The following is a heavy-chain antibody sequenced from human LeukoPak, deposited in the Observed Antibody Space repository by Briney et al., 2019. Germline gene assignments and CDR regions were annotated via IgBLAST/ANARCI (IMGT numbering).Heavy chain of an antibody. D-gene: IGHD1-26*01. J-gene: IGHJ3*02. CDR2: INSDGSST. Sequence: PGGSLRLSCAASGFTFSSYWMHWVRQAPGKGLVWVSRINSDGSSTSYADSVKGRFTISRDNAKNSLYLQMNSLRAEDTAVYYCARAVRWDDAFDIWGQGTMVTVSS. CDR1: GFTFSSYW. CDR3: ARAVRWDDAFDI. V-gene: IGHV3-74*01.